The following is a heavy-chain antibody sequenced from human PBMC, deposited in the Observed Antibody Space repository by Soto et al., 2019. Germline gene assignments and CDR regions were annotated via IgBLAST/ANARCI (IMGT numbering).Heavy chain of an antibody. CDR1: GFTFNNYA. V-gene: IGHV3-23*01. CDR3: AREHSTAAAGFFYFDY. CDR2: ISANGQGI. D-gene: IGHD6-13*01. Sequence: GGSLRLSCAASGFTFNNYAMSWVRQAPGKGLEWVSAISANGQGIYYADSVKGRFTISRDNSKNTLYLQMNSLRAEDTAVYYCAREHSTAAAGFFYFDYWGQGTLVTVSS. J-gene: IGHJ4*02.